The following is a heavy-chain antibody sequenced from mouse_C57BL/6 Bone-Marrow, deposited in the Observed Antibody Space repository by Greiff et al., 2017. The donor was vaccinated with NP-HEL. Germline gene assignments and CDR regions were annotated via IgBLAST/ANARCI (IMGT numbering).Heavy chain of an antibody. CDR1: GYTFTSYW. D-gene: IGHD2-2*01. V-gene: IGHV1-55*01. J-gene: IGHJ2*01. CDR2: IYPGSGSN. CDR3: ARCVWLRLGY. Sequence: QVQLQQPGAELVKPGASVKMSCKASGYTFTSYWITWVKQRPGQGLEWIGDIYPGSGSNNYNEKFKSKATLTVDKSSSSAYRQLSSLTSVDSAVYYCARCVWLRLGYWGQGTTLTVSA.